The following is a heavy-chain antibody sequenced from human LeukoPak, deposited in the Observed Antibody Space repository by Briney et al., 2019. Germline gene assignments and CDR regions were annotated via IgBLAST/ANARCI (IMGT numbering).Heavy chain of an antibody. CDR3: ARAASGSPPDWFDP. V-gene: IGHV3-23*01. CDR2: ISGSGSGR. J-gene: IGHJ5*02. Sequence: GGSLRLSCAASGITFSSYAMTWVRQAPGKGLEWVSVISGSGSGRYYAESVKGRFTISRDNSKNTLYLQMNSLRAEDTAVYYCARAASGSPPDWFDPWGQGTLVTVSS. D-gene: IGHD2-2*01. CDR1: GITFSSYA.